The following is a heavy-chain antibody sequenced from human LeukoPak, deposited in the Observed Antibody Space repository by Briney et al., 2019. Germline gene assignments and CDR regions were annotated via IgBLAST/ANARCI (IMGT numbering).Heavy chain of an antibody. CDR2: ISGDGGST. Sequence: PGGSLRLSCAASGFTFDDYAMHWVRQAPGKGLEWVSLISGDGGSTYYGGSVKGRFTTSRDNSKNSLYLQMNSLGTEDTALYYCAKDSSGYYYVFQHWGQGTLVTVSS. CDR3: AKDSSGYYYVFQH. J-gene: IGHJ1*01. D-gene: IGHD3-22*01. V-gene: IGHV3-43*02. CDR1: GFTFDDYA.